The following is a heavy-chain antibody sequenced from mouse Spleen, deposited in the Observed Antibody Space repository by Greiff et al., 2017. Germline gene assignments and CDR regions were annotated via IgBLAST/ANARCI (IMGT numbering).Heavy chain of an antibody. J-gene: IGHJ1*01. CDR2: ISSGGGNT. CDR3: ARHGGGLEGYFDV. Sequence: EVHLVESGGGLVKLGGSLKLSCAASGFTFSSYAMSWVRQTPEKRLEWVATISSGGGNTYYPDSVKGRFTISRDNAKNTLYLQMSSLKSEDTAMYYCARHGGGLEGYFDVWGAGTTVTVSS. CDR1: GFTFSSYA. D-gene: IGHD3-3*01. V-gene: IGHV5-9-3*01.